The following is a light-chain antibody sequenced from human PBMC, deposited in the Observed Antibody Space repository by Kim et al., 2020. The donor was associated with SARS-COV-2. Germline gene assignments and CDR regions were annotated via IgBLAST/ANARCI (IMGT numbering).Light chain of an antibody. CDR1: ESAGEGEGNRY. J-gene: IGKJ2*03. CDR2: GSW. Sequence: SWRAGESAGEGEGNRYVEGRHRRRGRGPRRVICGSWGRLAGVPDRFSGSGAGTDFTLKISRVEAEDVGIYYCMQVSKFPNSFGQGTKLEI. V-gene: IGKV2-24*01. CDR3: MQVSKFPNS.